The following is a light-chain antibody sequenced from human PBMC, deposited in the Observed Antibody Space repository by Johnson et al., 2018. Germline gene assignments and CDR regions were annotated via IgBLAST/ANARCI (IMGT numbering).Light chain of an antibody. V-gene: IGLV1-51*02. CDR3: GTWDSSLSAGNV. J-gene: IGLJ1*01. Sequence: QSVLTQPPSVSAAPGQKVTISCSGSSSNIGNNYVSWYQQLPGTATKLLIYENNKRPSGIPDRFSGSKSGTSATLGITGLQPVDEADYYCGTWDSSLSAGNVFGTGTKVTVL. CDR1: SSNIGNNY. CDR2: ENN.